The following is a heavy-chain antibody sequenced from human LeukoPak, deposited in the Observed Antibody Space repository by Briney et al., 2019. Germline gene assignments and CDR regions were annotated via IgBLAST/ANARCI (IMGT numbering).Heavy chain of an antibody. CDR2: IYPGDSDT. V-gene: IGHV5-51*01. D-gene: IGHD2-2*02. CDR3: AIAGDSSTGCYRCFDY. Sequence: GESLKISCKGSGYRFTNYWIGWVRQMPGKGLEWMGIIYPGDSDTRYNPSFQGQVTISADKSISTAYLQWYSLKASDTAVYYCAIAGDSSTGCYRCFDYWGQGTLVTVSS. J-gene: IGHJ4*02. CDR1: GYRFTNYW.